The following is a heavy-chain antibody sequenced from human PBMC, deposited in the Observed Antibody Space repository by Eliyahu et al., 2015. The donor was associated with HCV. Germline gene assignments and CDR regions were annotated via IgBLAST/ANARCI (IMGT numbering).Heavy chain of an antibody. D-gene: IGHD4-23*01. J-gene: IGHJ4*02. Sequence: EVQLVESGGTLIRPGGSLRLSCAAXDSTFLSNSWSWVRQAPGKGLEWVSAIWSGGEIFYADSVKGRFTISRDNSENTLSLQMDSLRAEDTALYYCARGEWDSGGRRMGLDSWGQGTLVTVSS. CDR1: DSTFLSNS. CDR3: ARGEWDSGGRRMGLDS. V-gene: IGHV3-53*01. CDR2: IWSGGEI.